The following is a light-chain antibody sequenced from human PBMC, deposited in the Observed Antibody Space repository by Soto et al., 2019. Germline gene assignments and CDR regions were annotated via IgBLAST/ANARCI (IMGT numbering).Light chain of an antibody. V-gene: IGKV3D-15*01. CDR2: GAS. CDR1: QSVDSN. J-gene: IGKJ2*01. Sequence: EIVMTQSPATLSVSPGDGATLSCRASQSVDSNLAWYQQKPGQTPRLLIYGASTRPTGIPARFIGSGSGTEFTLTISSLQSEDFAIYYCQHYNNWPHTFGQGTKVDIK. CDR3: QHYNNWPHT.